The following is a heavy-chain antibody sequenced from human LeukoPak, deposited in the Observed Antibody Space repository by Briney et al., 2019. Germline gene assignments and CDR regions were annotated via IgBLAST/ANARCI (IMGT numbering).Heavy chain of an antibody. CDR3: ARQRFNYFDS. CDR2: ISHSGST. Sequence: SETLSLTCTVSGASLNVYYWSWIRQPPGKGLEWIGYISHSGSTYYNPSLKSRVTISIDTSTNHFSLRLNSVTAADTAVYYCARQRFNYFDSWGQGTLVAVSS. CDR1: GASLNVYY. J-gene: IGHJ4*02. V-gene: IGHV4-59*08. D-gene: IGHD3-3*01.